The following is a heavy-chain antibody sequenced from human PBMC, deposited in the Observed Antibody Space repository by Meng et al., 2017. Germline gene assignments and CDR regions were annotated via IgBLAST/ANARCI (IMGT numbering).Heavy chain of an antibody. D-gene: IGHD3-10*01. Sequence: GGSLRLSCAASGFTFSSYEMNWVRQAPGKGLEWVSSISSSSSYIYYSDSVKGRFTISRDNAKNSLNLQMNSLRAEDTAVYYCARIVFLPLRGVIITDAFDVWGQGTMVTVSS. CDR1: GFTFSSYE. CDR3: ARIVFLPLRGVIITDAFDV. J-gene: IGHJ3*01. CDR2: ISSSSSYI. V-gene: IGHV3-21*01.